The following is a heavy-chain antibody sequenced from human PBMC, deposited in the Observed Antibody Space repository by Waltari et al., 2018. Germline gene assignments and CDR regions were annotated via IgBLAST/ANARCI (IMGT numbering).Heavy chain of an antibody. Sequence: QVQLQESGPGLVKPSQTLSLTCTVSGGSISSGSYYWSWIRQPAGKGLEWIGYIYPSGSTNYNPSLKSRVTISVDTSKNQFSLKLSSVTAADTAVYYCAREQQLHRRAYGMDVWGQGTTVIVSS. D-gene: IGHD6-13*01. J-gene: IGHJ6*02. CDR1: GGSISSGSYY. CDR3: AREQQLHRRAYGMDV. CDR2: IYPSGST. V-gene: IGHV4-61*09.